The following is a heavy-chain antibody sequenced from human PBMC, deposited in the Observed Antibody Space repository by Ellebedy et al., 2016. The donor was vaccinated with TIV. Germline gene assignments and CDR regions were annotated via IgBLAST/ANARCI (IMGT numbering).Heavy chain of an antibody. CDR2: IKQDGSEK. CDR1: GFTFSSYW. CDR3: ARENSHLTTDFDY. V-gene: IGHV3-7*03. Sequence: GESLKISCAASGFTFSSYWMSWVRQAPGKGLEWVANIKQDGSEKYYVDSVKGRFTISRDNAKNSLYLQMNSLRAEDTAVYYCARENSHLTTDFDYWGQGTLVTVSS. J-gene: IGHJ4*02. D-gene: IGHD3-22*01.